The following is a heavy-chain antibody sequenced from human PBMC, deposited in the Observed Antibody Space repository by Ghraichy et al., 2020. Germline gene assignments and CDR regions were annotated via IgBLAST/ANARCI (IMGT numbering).Heavy chain of an antibody. J-gene: IGHJ4*02. Sequence: GGSLRLSCAASGFTVSSNYMSWVRQAPGKGLEWVSVIYSGGSTYYADSVKGRFTISRDNSKNTLYLQMNSLRAEDTAVYYCARDHYDSSGQLLGGFDYWGQGTLVTVSS. V-gene: IGHV3-53*01. CDR2: IYSGGST. CDR1: GFTVSSNY. CDR3: ARDHYDSSGQLLGGFDY. D-gene: IGHD3-22*01.